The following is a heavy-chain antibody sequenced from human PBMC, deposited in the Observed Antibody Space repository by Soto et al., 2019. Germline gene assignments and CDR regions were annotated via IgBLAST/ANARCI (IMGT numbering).Heavy chain of an antibody. Sequence: ASVKVSCKASGFTFTSFYIHWVRQVPGQGLEWMGIINPSGGTTSYTEKFQGRLTLTRDTSTSTVYMELSSLRSEDTAVYFCARGLGSGSYHSPSGYWGQGTLVTVSS. J-gene: IGHJ4*02. CDR1: GFTFTSFY. CDR3: ARGLGSGSYHSPSGY. D-gene: IGHD1-26*01. CDR2: INPSGGTT. V-gene: IGHV1-46*03.